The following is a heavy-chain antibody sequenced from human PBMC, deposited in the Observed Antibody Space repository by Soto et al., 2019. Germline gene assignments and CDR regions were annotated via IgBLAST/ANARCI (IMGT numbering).Heavy chain of an antibody. D-gene: IGHD1-26*01. Sequence: ASVKVSCKSSGYSFGDYFIQWVRQAPGQGLEWVAWINPKTAATNYAKKFQGRVSLTWDTSSTTAYMELTRLRPDDTAVYYCARIKWGLNYYNGMDVWGQGTTVTVSS. V-gene: IGHV1-2*02. CDR3: ARIKWGLNYYNGMDV. J-gene: IGHJ6*02. CDR2: INPKTAAT. CDR1: GYSFGDYF.